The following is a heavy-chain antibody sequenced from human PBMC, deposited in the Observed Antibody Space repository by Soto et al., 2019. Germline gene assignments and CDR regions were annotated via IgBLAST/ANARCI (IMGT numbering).Heavy chain of an antibody. CDR1: GYSFISYW. CDR3: ARGLYNWNYVFDY. V-gene: IGHV5-51*01. D-gene: IGHD1-7*01. CDR2: IYPGDSDT. J-gene: IGHJ4*02. Sequence: GESLQISCKGSGYSFISYWIGWMRQMPGKGLEWMGIIYPGDSDTRYSPSFQGQVTISADKSISTAYLQWSSLKASDTAMYYCARGLYNWNYVFDYWGQGTLVTVSS.